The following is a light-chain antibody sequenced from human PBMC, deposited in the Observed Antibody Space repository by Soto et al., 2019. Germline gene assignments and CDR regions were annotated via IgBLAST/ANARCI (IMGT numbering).Light chain of an antibody. CDR3: GTWDSSLSAVV. CDR1: SSNIGNNY. V-gene: IGLV1-51*01. CDR2: DNE. Sequence: QSVLTQPPSLSAAPGQRVTISCSGSSSNIGNNYVSWYQQLPGIAPKLLIYDNEKRPSGIPDRFSGSKSGTSATLGITGLQTGDEADYYCGTWDSSLSAVVFGGGTKLTVL. J-gene: IGLJ2*01.